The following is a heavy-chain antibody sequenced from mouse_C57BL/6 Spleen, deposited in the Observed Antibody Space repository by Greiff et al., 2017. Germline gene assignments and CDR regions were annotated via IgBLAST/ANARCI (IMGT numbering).Heavy chain of an antibody. J-gene: IGHJ4*01. CDR2: ISSGSSTI. CDR3: ARDGFPPYAMDY. D-gene: IGHD2-3*01. V-gene: IGHV5-17*01. Sequence: EVQLQQSGGGLVKPGGSLKLSCAASGFTFSDYGMHWVRQAPEKGLEWVAYISSGSSTIYYADTVKGRFTISRDNAKNTLFLQMTSLRSEDTAMYYCARDGFPPYAMDYWGQGTSVTVSS. CDR1: GFTFSDYG.